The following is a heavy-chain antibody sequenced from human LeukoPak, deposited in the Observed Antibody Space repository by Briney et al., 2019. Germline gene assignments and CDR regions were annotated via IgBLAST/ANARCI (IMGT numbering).Heavy chain of an antibody. J-gene: IGHJ6*03. Sequence: ASVKVSCXASGYTFTSYGISWVRQAPGQGLEWMGWISAYNGNTNYAQKLQGRVTMTTDTSTSTAYMELRSLRSDDTAVYYCARGRAMVRGVITPRYYYYYMDVWGKGTTVTVSS. CDR3: ARGRAMVRGVITPRYYYYYMDV. CDR1: GYTFTSYG. D-gene: IGHD3-10*01. CDR2: ISAYNGNT. V-gene: IGHV1-18*01.